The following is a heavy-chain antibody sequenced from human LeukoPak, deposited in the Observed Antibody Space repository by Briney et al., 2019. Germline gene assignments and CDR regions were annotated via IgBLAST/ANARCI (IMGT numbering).Heavy chain of an antibody. CDR1: GYTLTELS. CDR3: ATTRRFLEWLLNWFDP. Sequence: ASVKVSCKVSGYTLTELSMHWVRQAPGKGLEWMGGFDPEDGETIYAQKFQGRVTMTEDTSTDTAYMELSSLRSEDTAVYYCATTRRFLEWLLNWFDPWGQGTLVTVSS. D-gene: IGHD3-3*01. CDR2: FDPEDGET. V-gene: IGHV1-24*01. J-gene: IGHJ5*02.